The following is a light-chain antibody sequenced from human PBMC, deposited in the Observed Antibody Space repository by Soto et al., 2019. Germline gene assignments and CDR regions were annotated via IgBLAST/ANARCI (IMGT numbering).Light chain of an antibody. Sequence: DIVMTQTPVALSVTPGQPASMSCRSSQSPLHSDGKTYLSWYLQKPGQPPHLLIYEVSNRFSGVPERFSGSGSGTDFTLKIRRVEAADVGVYYCMQRKHLPPTFGPGTTVPIK. V-gene: IGKV2D-29*01. CDR2: EVS. CDR3: MQRKHLPPT. CDR1: QSPLHSDGKTY. J-gene: IGKJ1*01.